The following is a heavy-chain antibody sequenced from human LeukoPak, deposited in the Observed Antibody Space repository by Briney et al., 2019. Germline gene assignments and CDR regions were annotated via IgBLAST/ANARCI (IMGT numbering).Heavy chain of an antibody. CDR2: ISSSSSYI. CDR3: ARGYNWNYPPLYYYYYMDV. D-gene: IGHD1-7*01. Sequence: PGGSLRLSCAASGFTFSSYSMNWVRQAPGKGLEWVSSISSSSSYIYYADSVKGRFTISRDNAKNSLYLQMNSLRAEDTAVYYCARGYNWNYPPLYYYYYMDVWGKGTTVTVSS. CDR1: GFTFSSYS. J-gene: IGHJ6*03. V-gene: IGHV3-21*01.